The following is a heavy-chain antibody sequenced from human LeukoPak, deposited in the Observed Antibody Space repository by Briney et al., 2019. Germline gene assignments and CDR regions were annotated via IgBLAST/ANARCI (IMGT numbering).Heavy chain of an antibody. CDR2: IYHSGST. Sequence: PSETLSLTCTVSGGSISSGGYYWSWIRQPPGKGLEWIGYIYHSGSTYYNPSLKSRVTISVDRSKNQFSLKLSSVTAADTAVYYCARGDRGYSYGLNVWGKGTTVTVSS. V-gene: IGHV4-30-2*01. D-gene: IGHD5-18*01. CDR1: GGSISSGGYY. CDR3: ARGDRGYSYGLNV. J-gene: IGHJ6*04.